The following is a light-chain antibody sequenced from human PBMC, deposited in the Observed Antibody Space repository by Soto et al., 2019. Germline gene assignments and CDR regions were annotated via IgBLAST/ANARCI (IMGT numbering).Light chain of an antibody. V-gene: IGLV2-14*03. CDR1: SSDIGGYNY. CDR2: DVS. Sequence: QSALTQPASMSGSPGQWITISCTGTSSDIGGYNYVSWYQQHPGKAPKLMIYDVSNWPSGVSNRFSGSKSGNTASLTISGLQDEDEADYYCSSYTSSSTVVFGEGTKGTV. CDR3: SSYTSSSTVV. J-gene: IGLJ2*01.